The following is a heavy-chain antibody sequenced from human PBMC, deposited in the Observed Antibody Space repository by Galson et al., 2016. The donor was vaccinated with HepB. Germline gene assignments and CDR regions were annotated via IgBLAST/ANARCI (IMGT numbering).Heavy chain of an antibody. CDR2: IYRCGST. CDR3: ARGGSGTPYDILTGDSPEYFQH. J-gene: IGHJ1*01. V-gene: IGHV3-53*01. D-gene: IGHD3-9*01. Sequence: SLRLSCAASGFIVSSKHMSWVRQAPGKGLEWVAVIYRCGSTDYADSVKGRFTISRDNAKNTVHLQMNSLRAEDTAIYYCARGGSGTPYDILTGDSPEYFQHWGQGTLVTVSS. CDR1: GFIVSSKH.